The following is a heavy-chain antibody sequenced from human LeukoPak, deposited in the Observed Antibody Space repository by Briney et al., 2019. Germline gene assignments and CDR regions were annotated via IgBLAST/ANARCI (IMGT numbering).Heavy chain of an antibody. J-gene: IGHJ5*02. Sequence: GASVKVSCKPSGYSFIDYYLHWVRQAPGQGLEWMGIINPSGGTTTYAQKFQGRVTMTRDTSTSTVYMELSSLRSEDTAVYYCARDRCSSTSCYVEGPSDSYNWFDPWGQEPWSPSPQ. CDR2: INPSGGTT. D-gene: IGHD2-2*01. CDR1: GYSFIDYY. V-gene: IGHV1-46*01. CDR3: ARDRCSSTSCYVEGPSDSYNWFDP.